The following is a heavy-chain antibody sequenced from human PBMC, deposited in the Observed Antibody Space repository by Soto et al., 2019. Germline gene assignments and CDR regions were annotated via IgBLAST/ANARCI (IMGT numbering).Heavy chain of an antibody. CDR2: INHSGSA. Sequence: PSETLSLTCDVYGGSFSGYIWTWIRQTPGKGLQWIGQINHSGSANYNPSLKSRITINPDTSKNQFSLQLNSVTPEDTAVYYCGRYSSGWYIDYWGQGTLVTVSS. CDR1: GGSFSGYI. CDR3: GRYSSGWYIDY. J-gene: IGHJ4*02. V-gene: IGHV4-34*01. D-gene: IGHD6-19*01.